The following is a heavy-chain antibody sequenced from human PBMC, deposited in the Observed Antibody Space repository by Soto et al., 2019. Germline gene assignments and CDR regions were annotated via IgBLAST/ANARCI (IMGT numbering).Heavy chain of an antibody. V-gene: IGHV3-74*01. CDR1: GFTFSNYW. CDR3: ARDVYSYGYEDYGMDV. D-gene: IGHD5-18*01. Sequence: EVQLVESGGGLVQPGGSLRLSCAGSGFTFSNYWMHWVRQAPGKGLVWVSRIKSDGSSPTYAESVKGRFTISRDNAKNTLYLQMNSLGAEDTAVYYCARDVYSYGYEDYGMDVWGQGTTVTVSS. CDR2: IKSDGSSP. J-gene: IGHJ6*02.